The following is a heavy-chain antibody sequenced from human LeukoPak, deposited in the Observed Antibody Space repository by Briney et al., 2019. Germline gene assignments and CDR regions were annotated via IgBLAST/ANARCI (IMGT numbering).Heavy chain of an antibody. CDR1: GFTVSSNY. J-gene: IGHJ5*02. Sequence: PGGSLRLSCAASGFTVSSNYMSWVRQAPGKGLEWVSVIYSGGSTYYADSVKGRFTISRDNSKNTLYLQMNSLRAEDTAVYYCARDNSGWTGGWFDPWGQGTLVTVSS. V-gene: IGHV3-66*01. D-gene: IGHD5-12*01. CDR3: ARDNSGWTGGWFDP. CDR2: IYSGGST.